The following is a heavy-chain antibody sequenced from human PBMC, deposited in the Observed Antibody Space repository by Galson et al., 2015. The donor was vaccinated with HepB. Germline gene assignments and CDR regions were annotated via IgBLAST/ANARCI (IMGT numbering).Heavy chain of an antibody. J-gene: IGHJ5*02. Sequence: SVKVSCKASGYTFSTYSITWVRQAPGQGLEWIGWISPYNRDTKHARKFQGRVTMTTDTFTSTAYMELRSLRSDDTAFYYCARGALVGVVGGSQNNWFAPSVPGTLVTVSS. D-gene: IGHD2-15*01. CDR1: GYTFSTYS. CDR2: ISPYNRDT. CDR3: ARGALVGVVGGSQNNWFAP. V-gene: IGHV1-18*01.